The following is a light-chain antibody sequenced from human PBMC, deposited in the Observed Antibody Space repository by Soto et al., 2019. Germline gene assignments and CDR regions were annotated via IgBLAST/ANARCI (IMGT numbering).Light chain of an antibody. J-gene: IGKJ5*01. CDR1: QSVSSN. Sequence: EIVMTQSPATLSVSPGERATLSCRASQSVSSNLAWYQQKPGQAPRLLIYGASTRATGIPARFSGSGSGTEFTLTISSLQSEVFAVYYRQQYNNWPSITFGQGTRLEIK. CDR3: QQYNNWPSIT. V-gene: IGKV3-15*01. CDR2: GAS.